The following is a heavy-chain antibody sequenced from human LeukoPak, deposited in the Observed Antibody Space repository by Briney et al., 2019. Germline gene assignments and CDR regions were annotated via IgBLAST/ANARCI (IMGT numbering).Heavy chain of an antibody. CDR2: INPSGGST. D-gene: IGHD3-22*01. CDR3: ARGFAYYYDSSGYDYFDY. Sequence: GASVKVSCKASGYTFTSYYMHWVRQAPGQGLEWMGIINPSGGSTSYAQKFQGRVTMTRDTSISTAYMELSRLRSDDTAVYYCARGFAYYYDSSGYDYFDYWGQGTLVTVSS. V-gene: IGHV1-46*01. J-gene: IGHJ4*02. CDR1: GYTFTSYY.